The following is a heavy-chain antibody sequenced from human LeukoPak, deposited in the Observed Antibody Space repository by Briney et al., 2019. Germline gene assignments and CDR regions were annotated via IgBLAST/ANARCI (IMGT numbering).Heavy chain of an antibody. CDR3: ARGTGGYQLLLYY. CDR1: GGSISSGDYY. Sequence: PSETLSLTCTVSGGSISSGDYYWSWIRQPPGKGLEWIGSIYHSGSTDYNPSLKSRVTISVDTSKNQFSLKLSSVTAADTAVYYCARGTGGYQLLLYYWGQGTLVTVSS. CDR2: IYHSGST. V-gene: IGHV4-39*07. D-gene: IGHD2-2*01. J-gene: IGHJ4*02.